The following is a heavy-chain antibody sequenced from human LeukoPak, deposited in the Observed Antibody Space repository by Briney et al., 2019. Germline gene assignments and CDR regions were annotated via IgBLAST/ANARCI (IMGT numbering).Heavy chain of an antibody. V-gene: IGHV4-59*08. J-gene: IGHJ3*02. Sequence: PSETLSLTCTVSGGSISSYYWSWIRQPPGKGLEWIGYIYYSGSTNYNPSLKSRVTISVDTSKNQFSLKLSSVTAADTAVYYCARALYYDFWSGHGVHAFDIWGQGTMVTVSS. D-gene: IGHD3-3*01. CDR2: IYYSGST. CDR1: GGSISSYY. CDR3: ARALYYDFWSGHGVHAFDI.